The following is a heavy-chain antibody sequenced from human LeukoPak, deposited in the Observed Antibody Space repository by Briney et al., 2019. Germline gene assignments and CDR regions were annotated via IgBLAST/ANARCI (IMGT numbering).Heavy chain of an antibody. J-gene: IGHJ3*02. Sequence: PGGSLRLSCAASGFTFSDYGIHWVRQAPGKGLEWVAVIWYDGSKKYYADSVKGRFTISRDNSRNTLYLQMNSLRAEDTAVYYCARERPDDASDIWGQGTMVTVSS. V-gene: IGHV3-33*01. CDR2: IWYDGSKK. CDR3: ARERPDDASDI. CDR1: GFTFSDYG.